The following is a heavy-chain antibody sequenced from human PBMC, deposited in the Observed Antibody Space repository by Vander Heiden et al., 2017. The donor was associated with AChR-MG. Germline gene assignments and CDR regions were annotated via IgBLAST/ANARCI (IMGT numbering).Heavy chain of an antibody. CDR2: IIPIFGTA. V-gene: IGHV1-69*06. D-gene: IGHD2-15*01. Sequence: QVQLVQSGAAVKKPGSSVTVSCKASGGTFSSYAISWVRQAPGQGREWMGGIIPIFGTANYAQKFQGRVTITADKSTSTAYMELSSLRSEDTAVYYCARTICSGGSCYGTVNYWGQGTLVTVSS. J-gene: IGHJ4*02. CDR3: ARTICSGGSCYGTVNY. CDR1: GGTFSSYA.